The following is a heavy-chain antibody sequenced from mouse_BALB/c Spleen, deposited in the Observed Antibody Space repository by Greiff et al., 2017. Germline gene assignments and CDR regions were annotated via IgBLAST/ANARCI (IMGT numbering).Heavy chain of an antibody. D-gene: IGHD2-1*01. CDR3: AREYGNWFAY. CDR2: ISTYYGDA. V-gene: IGHV1S137*01. J-gene: IGHJ3*01. Sequence: QVQLKESGAELVRPGVSVKISCKGSGYTFTDYAMHWVKQSHAKSLEWIGVISTYYGDASYNQKFKGKATMTVDKSSSTAYMELARLTSEDSAIYYCAREYGNWFAYWGQGTLVTVSA. CDR1: GYTFTDYA.